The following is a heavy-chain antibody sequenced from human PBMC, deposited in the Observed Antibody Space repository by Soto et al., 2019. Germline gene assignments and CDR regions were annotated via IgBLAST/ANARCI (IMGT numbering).Heavy chain of an antibody. CDR2: INHSGST. J-gene: IGHJ5*02. CDR3: ARGGYVWGSYRPAGFDP. D-gene: IGHD3-16*02. Sequence: KSSETLSLTCAVYGGSFSGYYWSWIRQPPGKGLEWIGEINHSGSTNYNPSLKSRVTISVDTSKNQFSLKLSSVTAADTAVYYCARGGYVWGSYRPAGFDPWGQGTLVTVSS. CDR1: GGSFSGYY. V-gene: IGHV4-34*01.